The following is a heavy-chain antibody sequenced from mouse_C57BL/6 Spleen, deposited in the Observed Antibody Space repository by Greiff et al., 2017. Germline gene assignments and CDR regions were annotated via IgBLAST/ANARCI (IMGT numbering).Heavy chain of an antibody. V-gene: IGHV1-42*01. CDR3: ARRHYYGSSYAMDY. D-gene: IGHD1-1*01. Sequence: EVQLVEPGPELVKPGASVKISCKASGYSFTGYYMNWVKQSPEKSLEWIGEINPSTGGTTYNQKFKAKATLTVDTSSSTAYMQLKSLTSEDSAVYYCARRHYYGSSYAMDYWGQGTSVTVAS. CDR2: INPSTGGT. CDR1: GYSFTGYY. J-gene: IGHJ4*01.